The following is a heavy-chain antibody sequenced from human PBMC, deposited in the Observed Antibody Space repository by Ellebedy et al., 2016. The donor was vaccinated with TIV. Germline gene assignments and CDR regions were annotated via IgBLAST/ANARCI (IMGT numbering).Heavy chain of an antibody. J-gene: IGHJ3*02. CDR3: ARPPAKSGGDAFDI. D-gene: IGHD1-26*01. CDR2: IDGAGSST. V-gene: IGHV3-74*01. Sequence: GESLKISCAASGFTFYSYWMHWVRQAPGKGPVWVSRIDGAGSSTRYADSVEGPFTISRDNAKNTLYLQMNSLRAEETAVYYCARPPAKSGGDAFDIWGHGTMVTVSS. CDR1: GFTFYSYW.